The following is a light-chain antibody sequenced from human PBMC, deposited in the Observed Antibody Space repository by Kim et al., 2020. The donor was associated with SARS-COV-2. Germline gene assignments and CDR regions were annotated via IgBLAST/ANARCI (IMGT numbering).Light chain of an antibody. Sequence: GQSITIACTGTSSDVGGHNYVSWYQQHPGKSPKLMIYDVSNRPSGVSNRFSGSKSGNTVSLTISGLQAEDEADYYCSSYTSSNSMVFGGGTQLTVL. CDR3: SSYTSSNSMV. CDR2: DVS. J-gene: IGLJ3*02. CDR1: SSDVGGHNY. V-gene: IGLV2-14*03.